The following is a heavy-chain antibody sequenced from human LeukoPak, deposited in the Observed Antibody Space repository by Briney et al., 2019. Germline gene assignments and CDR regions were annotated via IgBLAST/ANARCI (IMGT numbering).Heavy chain of an antibody. J-gene: IGHJ4*02. Sequence: PGRSLRLSCAASGFTFSSYGIHWVRQAPGKGLEWVAVIWYDGSNKYYADSVKGRFTISRDNSKNTLYLQMNSLRTEDTAVYYCAKDWGYSGYWFDYWGQGTLVTVSS. CDR1: GFTFSSYG. CDR3: AKDWGYSGYWFDY. CDR2: IWYDGSNK. V-gene: IGHV3-33*03. D-gene: IGHD5-12*01.